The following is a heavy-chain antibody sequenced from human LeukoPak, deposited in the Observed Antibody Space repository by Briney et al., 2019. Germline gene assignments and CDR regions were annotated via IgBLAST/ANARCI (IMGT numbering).Heavy chain of an antibody. Sequence: YWSWIRQPAGKGLEWMGIIYPGDSDTRYSPSFQGQVTISADKSISTAYLQWSSLKASDTAMYYCARLGIAAAGTGGYFDYWGQGTLVTVSS. CDR1: YW. CDR3: ARLGIAAAGTGGYFDY. V-gene: IGHV5-51*01. J-gene: IGHJ4*02. CDR2: IYPGDSDT. D-gene: IGHD6-13*01.